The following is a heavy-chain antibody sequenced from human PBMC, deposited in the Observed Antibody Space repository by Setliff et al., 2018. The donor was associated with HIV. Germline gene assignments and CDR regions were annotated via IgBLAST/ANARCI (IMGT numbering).Heavy chain of an antibody. J-gene: IGHJ5*02. Sequence: SVKVSCKASGGTFRSFGISWVRQAPGKGLEWVGGINPMFGTANYAQKYLGRVTIRADESTITAHLEMNSLKTEDTAVYYCTRLHRDRSQHSGYDLGFDPWGQGTLVTVSS. CDR1: GGTFRSFG. V-gene: IGHV1-69*13. CDR3: TRLHRDRSQHSGYDLGFDP. D-gene: IGHD5-12*01. CDR2: INPMFGTA.